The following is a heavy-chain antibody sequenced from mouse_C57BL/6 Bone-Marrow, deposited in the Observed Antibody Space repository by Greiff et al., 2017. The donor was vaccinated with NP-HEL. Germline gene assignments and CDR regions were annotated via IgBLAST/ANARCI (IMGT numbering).Heavy chain of an antibody. J-gene: IGHJ3*01. V-gene: IGHV5-6*01. CDR2: ISSGGSYT. CDR1: GFTFSSYG. Sequence: EVHLVESGGDLVKPGGSLKLSCAASGFTFSSYGMSWVRQTPDKRLDWVATISSGGSYTYYPASVKGRFTISRDNAKNTLYLQMSSLKSEDTAMYYCASPYDYDVAWFAYWGQETLVTVSA. CDR3: ASPYDYDVAWFAY. D-gene: IGHD2-4*01.